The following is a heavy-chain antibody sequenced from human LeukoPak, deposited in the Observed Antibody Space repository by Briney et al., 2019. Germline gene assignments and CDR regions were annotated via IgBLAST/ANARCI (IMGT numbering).Heavy chain of an antibody. D-gene: IGHD3-3*01. V-gene: IGHV3-53*01. J-gene: IGHJ4*02. CDR2: IYSGGST. CDR1: GFTVSSNY. CDR3: AKDYYDFWSGL. Sequence: PGGSLRLSCAASGFTVSSNYMSWVRQAPGKGLEWVSVIYSGGSTYYADSVKGRFTISRDNSKNTLYLQMSSLRAEDTAVYYCAKDYYDFWSGLWGQGTLVTVSS.